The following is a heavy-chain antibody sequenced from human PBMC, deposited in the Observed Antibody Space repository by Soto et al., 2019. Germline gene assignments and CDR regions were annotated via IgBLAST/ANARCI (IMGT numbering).Heavy chain of an antibody. CDR2: ISYDGTNK. J-gene: IGHJ6*02. CDR1: GFTFSSYG. CDR3: ANDLLTPGRAYGMDV. V-gene: IGHV3-30*18. Sequence: QVQLVESGGGVVQPGRSLRLSCAASGFTFSSYGMHWVRQAPGKGLEWVAVISYDGTNKYYADSVKGRFTISRDNSKNTLYLQMTSLRAEDTAGSSCANDLLTPGRAYGMDVWGQGATVTVSS.